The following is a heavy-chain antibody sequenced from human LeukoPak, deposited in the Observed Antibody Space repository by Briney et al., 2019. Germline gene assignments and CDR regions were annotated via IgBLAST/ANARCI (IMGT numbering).Heavy chain of an antibody. V-gene: IGHV3-66*01. CDR2: VYAGGST. D-gene: IGHD5-24*01. J-gene: IGHJ4*02. Sequence: GGSLRLSCAGSGFTVSNKYMSWVRQAPGKGLEWVSAVYAGGSTYYADSVKGRFTISRDNSENTLYLQMNSLRAEDTALYYCARGLASNYWDCWGQGTLVTVSS. CDR3: ARGLASNYWDC. CDR1: GFTVSNKY.